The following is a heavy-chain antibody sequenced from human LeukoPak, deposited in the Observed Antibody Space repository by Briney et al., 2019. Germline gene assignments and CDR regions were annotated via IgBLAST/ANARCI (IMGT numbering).Heavy chain of an antibody. Sequence: QPGGSLRLSCAASGFTFSSYAMSWVRQAPGKGLEWVSAISGSGGSTYYADSVKGRFTISRDNSKNTLYLQMNSLRAEDTAVYYCAKPLRGGYYDSGDFDYWGQGTLVTVSS. J-gene: IGHJ4*02. CDR1: GFTFSSYA. D-gene: IGHD3-10*01. V-gene: IGHV3-23*01. CDR3: AKPLRGGYYDSGDFDY. CDR2: ISGSGGST.